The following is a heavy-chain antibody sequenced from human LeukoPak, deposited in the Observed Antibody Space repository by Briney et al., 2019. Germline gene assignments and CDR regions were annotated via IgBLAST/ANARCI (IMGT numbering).Heavy chain of an antibody. V-gene: IGHV4-30-4*01. J-gene: IGHJ4*02. CDR3: AIYQSGLFDY. CDR2: IYYSGST. CDR1: GGSISSGDYY. Sequence: SETLSLTCTVSGGSISSGDYYWSWIRQPPGKGLDWIGYIYYSGSTYYNPSLKSRVTISVDTSKNQFSLKLSSVTAADTAVYYCAIYQSGLFDYWGQGTLVTVSS. D-gene: IGHD2-2*02.